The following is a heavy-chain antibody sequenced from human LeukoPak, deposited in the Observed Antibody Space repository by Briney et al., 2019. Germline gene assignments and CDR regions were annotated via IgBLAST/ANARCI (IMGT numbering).Heavy chain of an antibody. CDR1: GFNFRTYG. J-gene: IGHJ4*02. CDR3: VSFYETY. Sequence: GGSLRLSCATSGFNFRTYGMSWIRQAPGKGLEWVAGISGSSYTTHYAGSVKGRFTISKDNAKNTVYLQMNNLRAEDTAVYYCVSFYETYWGRGTLVTVSS. V-gene: IGHV3-23*01. D-gene: IGHD2-2*01. CDR2: ISGSSYTT.